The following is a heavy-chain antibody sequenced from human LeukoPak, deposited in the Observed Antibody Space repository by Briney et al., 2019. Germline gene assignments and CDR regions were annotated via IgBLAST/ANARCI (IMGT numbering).Heavy chain of an antibody. D-gene: IGHD6-13*01. Sequence: SETLSLTCSVSGGSISGYYWSWIRQPPGKGLEWIGYIHHSGGTNYNPSLKSRVTFSVDTSKNQFSLELTSVTAADTAVYYCARQNPAASGQGLDYWGQGTLVTVSS. CDR1: GGSISGYY. CDR3: ARQNPAASGQGLDY. V-gene: IGHV4-59*08. J-gene: IGHJ4*02. CDR2: IHHSGGT.